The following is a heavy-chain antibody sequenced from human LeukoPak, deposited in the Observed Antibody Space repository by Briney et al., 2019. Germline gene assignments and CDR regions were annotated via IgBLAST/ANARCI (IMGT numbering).Heavy chain of an antibody. CDR3: ARRYDYFDY. CDR1: GFPFSSYA. D-gene: IGHD1-1*01. Sequence: GASLRLSCAASGFPFSSYAMSWVRQAPGKGLEWVSGISGSGGSTYYADSVKGRFTISRDNSKNTLYLQMNSLRAEDTAIYFCARRYDYFDYLGQGTLVTVSS. J-gene: IGHJ4*02. V-gene: IGHV3-23*01. CDR2: ISGSGGST.